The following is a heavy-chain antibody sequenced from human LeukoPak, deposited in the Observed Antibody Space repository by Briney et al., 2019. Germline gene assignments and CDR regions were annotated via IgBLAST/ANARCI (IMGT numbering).Heavy chain of an antibody. D-gene: IGHD5-18*01. J-gene: IGHJ4*02. CDR1: GFTFSRYA. CDR3: AKNPDTGLAFYDY. V-gene: IGHV3-23*01. Sequence: PGGSLRLSCAASGFTFSRYAMTWVRQAPGKGLEWVSAISGGGTYTYYADSVKGRFSSSRDNSMSTLYLQMSNLRAEDTAVYYCAKNPDTGLAFYDYWGQGTQVTVSS. CDR2: ISGGGTYT.